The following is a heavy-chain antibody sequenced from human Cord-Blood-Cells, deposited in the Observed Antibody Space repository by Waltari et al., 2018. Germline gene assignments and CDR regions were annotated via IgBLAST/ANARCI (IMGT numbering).Heavy chain of an antibody. CDR1: GGPFSSYA. V-gene: IGHV1-69*01. CDR3: ARSRDYYDSSGFDY. CDR2: IIPIFGTA. J-gene: IGHJ4*02. D-gene: IGHD3-22*01. Sequence: QVQLVQSGAEVKKHGSSVKVSCKASGGPFSSYAISWVRQAPGQGLELMGGIIPIFGTANYAQKFQGRVTITADESTSTAYMELSSLRSEDTAVYYCARSRDYYDSSGFDYWGQGTLVTVSS.